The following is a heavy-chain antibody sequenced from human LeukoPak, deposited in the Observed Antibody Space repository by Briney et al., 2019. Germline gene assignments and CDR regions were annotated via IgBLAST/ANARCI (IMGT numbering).Heavy chain of an antibody. CDR1: GFTFSDYY. Sequence: GGSLRLSCAASGFTFSDYYMSWIRQAPGKGLEWVSSISSSGTYIYYADSVKGRFTISRDDAKNSLSLQMNSLRAEDTAVYYCARSGIKMVRGVIIKSPYHMDVWGKGTTVTVSS. CDR2: ISSSGTYI. V-gene: IGHV3-11*04. J-gene: IGHJ6*03. D-gene: IGHD3-10*01. CDR3: ARSGIKMVRGVIIKSPYHMDV.